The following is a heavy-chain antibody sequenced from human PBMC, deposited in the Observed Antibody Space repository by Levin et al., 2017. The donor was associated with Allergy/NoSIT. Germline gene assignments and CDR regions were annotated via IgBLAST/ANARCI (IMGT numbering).Heavy chain of an antibody. V-gene: IGHV4/OR15-8*02. J-gene: IGHJ2*01. D-gene: IGHD3-10*01. Sequence: SETLSLTCAVSGASTSNDDWWNWVRQSPGKGLEWIGEIYHGGNVNYNPSLKSRVLISLDKSKNQFSLILTSVTASDTAVYYCAGDHETSGSWYFDLWGRGTLVTVSS. CDR1: GASTSNDDW. CDR3: AGDHETSGSWYFDL. CDR2: IYHGGNV.